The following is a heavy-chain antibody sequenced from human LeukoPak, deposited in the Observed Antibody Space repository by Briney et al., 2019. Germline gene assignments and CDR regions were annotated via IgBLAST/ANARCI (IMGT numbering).Heavy chain of an antibody. CDR1: GFSLSTGGMR. V-gene: IGHV2-70*04. J-gene: IGHJ4*02. CDR3: ARSYSSSWLVDY. CDR2: IDWDDDK. D-gene: IGHD6-13*01. Sequence: SGPTLVNPTQTLTLTCTFSGFSLSTGGMRVSWISQPPGKALEWLARIDWDDDKFYSTSLKTRLTISKDTSKTQVVLTMTNMDPVDTATYYCARSYSSSWLVDYWRQGTLVTVSS.